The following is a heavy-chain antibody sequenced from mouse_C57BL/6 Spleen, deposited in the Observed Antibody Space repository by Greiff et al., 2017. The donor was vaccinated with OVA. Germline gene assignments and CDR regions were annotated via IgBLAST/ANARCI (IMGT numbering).Heavy chain of an antibody. V-gene: IGHV1-53*01. D-gene: IGHD1-1*01. CDR3: ARWDYGSSLYYAMDY. Sequence: VQLQQSGTELVKPGASVKLSCKASGYTFTSYWMHWVKQRPGQGLEWIGNINPSNGGTNYNEKFKSKATLTVDKSSSTAYMQLSSLTSEDSAVYYCARWDYGSSLYYAMDYWGQGTSVTVSS. CDR2: INPSNGGT. CDR1: GYTFTSYW. J-gene: IGHJ4*01.